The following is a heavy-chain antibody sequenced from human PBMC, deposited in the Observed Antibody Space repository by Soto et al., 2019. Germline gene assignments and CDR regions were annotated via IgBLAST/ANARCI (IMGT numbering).Heavy chain of an antibody. D-gene: IGHD3-3*01. CDR3: ARGGYYDFWSGYTMDV. CDR1: GGTFSSYA. CDR2: IIPIFGTA. V-gene: IGHV1-69*01. J-gene: IGHJ6*02. Sequence: QVQLVQSGAEVKKPGSSVKVSCKASGGTFSSYAISWVRQAPGQGLEWMGGIIPIFGTANYAQKFQGRVTITADESTSTAYIELSSLRSEDTAVYYCARGGYYDFWSGYTMDVWGQGTTVTVSS.